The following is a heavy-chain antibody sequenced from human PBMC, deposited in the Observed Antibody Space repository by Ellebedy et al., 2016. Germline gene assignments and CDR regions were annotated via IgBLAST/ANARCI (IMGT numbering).Heavy chain of an antibody. Sequence: ASVKVSCKVSGYTLTELSMHWVRQAPGKGLEWMGGFDFEDGETIYAQKFQGRVTITRDTSASTAYMELSSLRSEDTAVYYCASQRASPGGNGGSWFDPWGQGTLVTVSS. CDR3: ASQRASPGGNGGSWFDP. V-gene: IGHV1-24*01. CDR1: GYTLTELS. CDR2: FDFEDGET. J-gene: IGHJ5*02. D-gene: IGHD2-8*01.